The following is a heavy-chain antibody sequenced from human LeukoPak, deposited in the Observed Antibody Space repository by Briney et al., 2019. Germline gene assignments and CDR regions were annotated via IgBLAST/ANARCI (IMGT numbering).Heavy chain of an antibody. Sequence: QPGGSLRLSCTASGFTFRTYGMSWVRQAPGKGLEWVSYISSSSSTIYYADSVKGRFTISRDNAKNSLYLQMNSLRAEDTAVYYCARDGSPNIPDYWGQGTLVTASS. CDR2: ISSSSSTI. J-gene: IGHJ4*02. CDR1: GFTFRTYG. V-gene: IGHV3-48*04. D-gene: IGHD2-2*02. CDR3: ARDGSPNIPDY.